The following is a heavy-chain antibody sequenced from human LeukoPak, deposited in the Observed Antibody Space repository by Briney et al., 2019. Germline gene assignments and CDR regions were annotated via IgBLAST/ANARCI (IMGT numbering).Heavy chain of an antibody. D-gene: IGHD3-10*02. CDR3: AELGITMIGGV. CDR2: ISSSGSTI. J-gene: IGHJ6*04. V-gene: IGHV3-48*03. CDR1: GFTFSSYE. Sequence: AGGSLRLPCAASGFTFSSYEMNWVRQAPGKGPEWVSYISSSGSTIYYADSVKGRFTISRDNAKNSLYLQMNSLRAEDTAVYYCAELGITMIGGVWGKGTTVTISS.